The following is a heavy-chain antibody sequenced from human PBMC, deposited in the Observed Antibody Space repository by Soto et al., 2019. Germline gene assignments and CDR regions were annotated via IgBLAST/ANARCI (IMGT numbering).Heavy chain of an antibody. J-gene: IGHJ6*02. CDR2: IYHSGST. D-gene: IGHD4-17*01. Sequence: SETLSLTCAVSGYSISSGYYWGWIRQPPGKGLEWIGSIYHSGSTYYNPSLKSRVTISVDTSKNQFSLKLSSVTAADTAVEYCASRLLYGDYGQLWGMDVWGQGTTVT. CDR1: GYSISSGYY. V-gene: IGHV4-38-2*01. CDR3: ASRLLYGDYGQLWGMDV.